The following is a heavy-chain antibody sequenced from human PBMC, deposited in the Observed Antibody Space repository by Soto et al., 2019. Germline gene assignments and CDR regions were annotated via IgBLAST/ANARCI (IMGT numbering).Heavy chain of an antibody. V-gene: IGHV1-69*01. Sequence: QVQLVQSGAEVKKPGSSVKVSCKASGGTFSSYAISWVRQAPGQGLEWMGGIIPISGTANYAQKFQGRVTITADESTSTAYMELSSLRSEYTGVYYCARSQGSSTSLEIYYYYYYGMDVWGQGTTVTVSS. CDR1: GGTFSSYA. J-gene: IGHJ6*02. CDR2: IIPISGTA. CDR3: ARSQGSSTSLEIYYYYYYGMDV. D-gene: IGHD2-2*01.